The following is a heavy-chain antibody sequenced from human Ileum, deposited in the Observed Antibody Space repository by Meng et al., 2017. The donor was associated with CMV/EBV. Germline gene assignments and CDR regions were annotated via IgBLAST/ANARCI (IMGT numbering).Heavy chain of an antibody. D-gene: IGHD1-26*01. V-gene: IGHV7-4-1*02. CDR1: GYTFTSNN. Sequence: QVHLVPSGSELKKPGASVKVSCKTSGYTFTSNNIIWVRQAPGQGPEWMGWIDTNTGNPTYAQGFTGRFVFSLDTSVNTAYLEISSLKAEDTAVYYCARDGLSGRYFDYWGQGTLVTVSS. CDR2: IDTNTGNP. CDR3: ARDGLSGRYFDY. J-gene: IGHJ4*02.